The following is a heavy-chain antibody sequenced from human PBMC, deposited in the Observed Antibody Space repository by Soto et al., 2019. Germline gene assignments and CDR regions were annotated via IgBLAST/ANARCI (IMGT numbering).Heavy chain of an antibody. CDR3: PSEGIGGIAANFGCMEV. CDR2: TYYMSNWYN. V-gene: IGHV6-1*01. J-gene: IGHJ6*01. CDR1: GHSVASNSAA. D-gene: IGHD6-6*01. Sequence: SQTRSLTCVISGHSVASNSAAWNWIRQSPSRGREWLGRTYYMSNWYNDYAVSVKSRITMNQATSKNEVSLQLTYLLREDTAVYYWPSEGIGGIAANFGCMEVWREGSTVIV.